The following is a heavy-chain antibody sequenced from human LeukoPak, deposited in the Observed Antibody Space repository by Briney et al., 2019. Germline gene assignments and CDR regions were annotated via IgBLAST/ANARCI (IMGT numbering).Heavy chain of an antibody. D-gene: IGHD2-2*01. CDR3: ARSVPLPYYYYGMDV. CDR2: MNPNSGNT. J-gene: IGHJ6*02. Sequence: ASVTVSFTASGYTFSSYDINWVRQATGQGLEWMGWMNPNSGNTGYAQKFQGRVTMTRNTSISTAYMELSSLRSEDTAVYYCARSVPLPYYYYGMDVWGQGTTVTVSS. V-gene: IGHV1-8*01. CDR1: GYTFSSYD.